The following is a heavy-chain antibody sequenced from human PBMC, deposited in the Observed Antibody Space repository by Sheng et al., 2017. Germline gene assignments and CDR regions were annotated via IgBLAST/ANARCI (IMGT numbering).Heavy chain of an antibody. V-gene: IGHV3-33*01. Sequence: QVQLVQSGGGVVQPRRSLRLSCAASGFTFSNYGMNWVRQAPGKGLEWVAVIWYDGTNKQYAESVRGRFRISRDNSKNTLYLQMDGLRAEDTAVYYCARGVQSCTTTSCYGWDHFDYWGQGALVTVSS. J-gene: IGHJ4*02. D-gene: IGHD2-2*01. CDR3: ARGVQSCTTTSCYGWDHFDY. CDR2: IWYDGTNK. CDR1: GFTFSNYG.